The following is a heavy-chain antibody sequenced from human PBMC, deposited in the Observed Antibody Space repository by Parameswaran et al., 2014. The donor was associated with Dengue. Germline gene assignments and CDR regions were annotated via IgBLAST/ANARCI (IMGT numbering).Heavy chain of an antibody. CDR3: ALDCSGGSCYSG. D-gene: IGHD2-15*01. CDR2: INPNSGGT. V-gene: IGHV1-2*02. J-gene: IGHJ4*02. Sequence: WVRQAPGQGLEWMGWINPNSGGTNYAQKFQGRVTMTRDTSISTAYMELSRLRSDDTAVYYCALDCSGGSCYSGWGQGTLVTVSS.